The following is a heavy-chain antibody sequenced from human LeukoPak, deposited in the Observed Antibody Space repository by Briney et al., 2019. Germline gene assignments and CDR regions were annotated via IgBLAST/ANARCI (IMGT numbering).Heavy chain of an antibody. CDR3: AREYCSSTSCYFYFDY. D-gene: IGHD2-2*01. V-gene: IGHV1-18*01. J-gene: IGHJ4*02. CDR2: ISAYNGNT. Sequence: SVRVSCKASGYTFTSYGISWVRQAPGQGLEWMGWISAYNGNTNYAQKLQGRVTMTTDTSTSTAYMELRSLRSDDTAVYYCAREYCSSTSCYFYFDYWGQGTLVTVSS. CDR1: GYTFTSYG.